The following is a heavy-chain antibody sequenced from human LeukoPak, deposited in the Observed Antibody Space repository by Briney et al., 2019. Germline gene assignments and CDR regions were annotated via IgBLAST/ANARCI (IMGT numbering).Heavy chain of an antibody. Sequence: PSQSLSLTCAVYGASFSGYYWSWIRHPPGKGLEWIVEINHSVSTNYNPSLKSRVAISVDTSKNQFSLKLSSVTAADTAVYYCARRRAYYYDSSGYYYVWYYYYMDVWGKGTTVTVSS. CDR3: ARRRAYYYDSSGYYYVWYYYYMDV. V-gene: IGHV4-34*01. CDR2: INHSVST. D-gene: IGHD3-22*01. CDR1: GASFSGYY. J-gene: IGHJ6*03.